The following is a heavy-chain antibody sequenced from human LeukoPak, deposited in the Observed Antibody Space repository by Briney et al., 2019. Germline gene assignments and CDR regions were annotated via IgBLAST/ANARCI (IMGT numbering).Heavy chain of an antibody. J-gene: IGHJ4*02. D-gene: IGHD6-19*01. CDR3: ARETSLAGFASGLGFNY. CDR1: GASISGWY. V-gene: IGHV4-59*01. CDR2: IYGSGYT. Sequence: SETLSLTCTVSGASISGWYWSWIRQPPGKGLEWIGYIYGSGYTNYNPSLKSRVTMSIDTSKNHFSLNLTSVSAADTATYYCARETSLAGFASGLGFNYWGQGILVTVSS.